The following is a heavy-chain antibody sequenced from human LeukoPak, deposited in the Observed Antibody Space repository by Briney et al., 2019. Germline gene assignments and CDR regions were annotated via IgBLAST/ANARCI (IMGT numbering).Heavy chain of an antibody. CDR1: GDSISSSSYY. CDR3: AGYWGPYDNSGAYFDY. V-gene: IGHV4-39*01. J-gene: IGHJ4*02. D-gene: IGHD3-22*01. Sequence: KPSETLSLTCTVSGDSISSSSYYWVWLRQPPGKGLEWIATIYYSGSTYYNPSLKSRVTISVDTSKSQFSLKLSSVTAADTAMYYCAGYWGPYDNSGAYFDYWGQGTLVTVSS. CDR2: IYYSGST.